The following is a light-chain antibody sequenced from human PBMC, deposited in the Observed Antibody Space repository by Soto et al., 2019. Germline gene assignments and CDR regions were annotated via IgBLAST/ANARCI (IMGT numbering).Light chain of an antibody. Sequence: EIEMTQSPATLSVSPGERATLSCRASLSVSRKLAWYQQKPGQAPRLLIFDASTRATGIPARFSGSGSGTEFTLTITSLQSEDFAVYYCQQYNAWPRTFGQGTKVEIK. CDR3: QQYNAWPRT. V-gene: IGKV3-15*01. CDR1: LSVSRK. J-gene: IGKJ1*01. CDR2: DAS.